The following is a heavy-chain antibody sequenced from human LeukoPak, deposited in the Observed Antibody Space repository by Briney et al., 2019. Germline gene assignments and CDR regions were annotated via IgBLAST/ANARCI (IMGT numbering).Heavy chain of an antibody. J-gene: IGHJ4*02. V-gene: IGHV3-23*01. Sequence: GGSLRLSCAASGFTLSSYAMSWVRQAPGKGLEWVSAISDTGNTYHADSVKGRFTISRDSSKNTLFLQMNRLRPEDAAVYYCAKAPVTTCRGALCYPFDYWGLGTLVTVSS. D-gene: IGHD2-15*01. CDR2: ISDTGNT. CDR3: AKAPVTTCRGALCYPFDY. CDR1: GFTLSSYA.